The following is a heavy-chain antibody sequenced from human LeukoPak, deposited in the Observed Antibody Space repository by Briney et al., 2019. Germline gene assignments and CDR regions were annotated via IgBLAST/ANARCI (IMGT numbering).Heavy chain of an antibody. CDR1: GFTFVSYG. J-gene: IGHJ4*02. CDR2: IWNDGNNK. V-gene: IGHV3-33*01. D-gene: IGHD4-17*01. Sequence: GGSLRLARAVSGFTFVSYGVHSVRQAPGKGLGLVAFIWNDGNNKYYADSVKGRFTISRDNSKHTLYLQMNSLRAEDTAVYYCARARTTRGFDYWGQGTLVTVSS. CDR3: ARARTTRGFDY.